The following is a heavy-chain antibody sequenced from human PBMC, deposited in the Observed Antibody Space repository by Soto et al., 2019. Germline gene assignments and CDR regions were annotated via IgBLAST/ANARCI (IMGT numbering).Heavy chain of an antibody. D-gene: IGHD6-25*01. Sequence: QEQVVQSGPAMKEPGSSVKVSCRASGIMSSGYGFSWVRQAPGQGLEWVGRINPILDSTHYAQNLQGRVSITVEKSTDTAYLEVTGLRLEDTAIYFCATMKRARLDSWGRGTVVTVSS. CDR1: GIMSSGYG. V-gene: IGHV1-69*09. J-gene: IGHJ4*02. CDR2: INPILDST. CDR3: ATMKRARLDS.